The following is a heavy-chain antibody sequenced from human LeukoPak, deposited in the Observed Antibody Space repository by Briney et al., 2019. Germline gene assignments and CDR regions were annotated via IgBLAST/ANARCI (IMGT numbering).Heavy chain of an antibody. CDR2: IFGSGGSP. Sequence: TGGSLRLSCEASGFTFCSHATYWVRQAPGKGLEWVAGIFGSGGSPHYADSVKGRFTISRDNSRNTVYLQINSLRAEDTAVYYCAKDHVQWLVLGYYFDYWGQGTLVTVSS. CDR1: GFTFCSHA. V-gene: IGHV3-23*01. J-gene: IGHJ4*02. CDR3: AKDHVQWLVLGYYFDY. D-gene: IGHD6-19*01.